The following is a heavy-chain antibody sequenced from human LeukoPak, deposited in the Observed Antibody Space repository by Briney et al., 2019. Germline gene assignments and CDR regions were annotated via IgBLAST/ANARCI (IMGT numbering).Heavy chain of an antibody. V-gene: IGHV1-2*02. J-gene: IGHJ5*02. CDR3: ARAGGRSWFDP. CDR2: INPNSGGT. CDR1: GGTFSSYA. Sequence: VASVKVSCKASGGTFSSYAISWVRQAPGQGLEWMGWINPNSGGTNYAQKFQGRVTMTTDTSMSTAYMELSRLTSDDTAVYYCARAGGRSWFDPWGQGTLVTVSS.